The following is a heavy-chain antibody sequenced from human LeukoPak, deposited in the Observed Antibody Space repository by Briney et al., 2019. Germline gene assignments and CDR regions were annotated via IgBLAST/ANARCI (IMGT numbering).Heavy chain of an antibody. CDR1: GFTFNDYY. V-gene: IGHV3-11*01. CDR3: ATDGAGFDT. J-gene: IGHJ5*02. Sequence: GGSLRLSCAASGFTFNDYYMSWIRQAPGKGLEWLSYINIGGTNTHYADSVKGRFTISRNNAKKSLYLEMNNLRAEDTAVYYCATDGAGFDTWGQGVLVTVSS. CDR2: INIGGTNT.